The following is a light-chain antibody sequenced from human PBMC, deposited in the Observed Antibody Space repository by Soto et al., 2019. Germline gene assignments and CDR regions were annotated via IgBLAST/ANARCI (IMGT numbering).Light chain of an antibody. CDR2: GAS. Sequence: EIVLTQSPGTLSWSPGERATISCRASESVIKYLAWYQQKPGQAPRLLIHGASSRATGIPDRFSGSGSGTDFTLTINRLEPEDFAVYYCKQYSSSPPITFGQGTRLEIK. J-gene: IGKJ5*01. CDR1: ESVIKY. V-gene: IGKV3-20*01. CDR3: KQYSSSPPIT.